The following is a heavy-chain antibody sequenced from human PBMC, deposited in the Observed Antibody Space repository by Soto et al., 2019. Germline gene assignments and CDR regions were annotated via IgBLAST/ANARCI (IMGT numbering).Heavy chain of an antibody. D-gene: IGHD2-15*01. J-gene: IGHJ4*02. V-gene: IGHV3-33*01. Sequence: PGGSLRLSCAASGFTFSSYGMHWVRQAPGKGLEWVAVIWYDGSNKYYADSVKGRFTISRDNSKNTLYLQMNSLRAEDTAVYYFARGRGSAATRPEYYFDYWGQGTLVTVSS. CDR1: GFTFSSYG. CDR2: IWYDGSNK. CDR3: ARGRGSAATRPEYYFDY.